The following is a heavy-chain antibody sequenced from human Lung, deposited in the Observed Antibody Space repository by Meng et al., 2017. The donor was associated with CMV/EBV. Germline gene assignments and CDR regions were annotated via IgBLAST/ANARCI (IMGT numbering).Heavy chain of an antibody. V-gene: IGHV1-8*02. J-gene: IGHJ4*02. Sequence: SXKVSCKASGYTFTAHYFHWVRQAPGQGLEWLGWMNPNSGNTGYAQKFQGRVTMTRNTSISTAYMELSSLRSEDTAVYYCARGALDYWDQGTLVTVSS. CDR3: ARGALDY. CDR1: GYTFTAHY. CDR2: MNPNSGNT.